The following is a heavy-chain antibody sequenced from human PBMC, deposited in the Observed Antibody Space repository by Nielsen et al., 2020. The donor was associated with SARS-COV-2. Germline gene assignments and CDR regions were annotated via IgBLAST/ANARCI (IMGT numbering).Heavy chain of an antibody. V-gene: IGHV4-31*03. D-gene: IGHD3-10*01. CDR2: ISYSGRT. CDR3: ARVPGSYWAFDI. Sequence: SETLSLTCTVSGGSISSGDYYWNWIRQHPGKGLEWIGNISYSGRTLYNPSLKSRVAISVDTSKNQFSLKLSSVTAADTAVYYCARVPGSYWAFDIWGQGTMVTVSS. J-gene: IGHJ3*02. CDR1: GGSISSGDYY.